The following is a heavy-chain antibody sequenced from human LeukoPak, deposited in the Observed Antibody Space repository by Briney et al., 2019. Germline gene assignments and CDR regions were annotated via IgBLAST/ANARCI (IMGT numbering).Heavy chain of an antibody. J-gene: IGHJ5*02. D-gene: IGHD1-20*01. CDR3: ARAGVKWNDNWFDL. CDR1: GFTFSSYS. CDR2: ISSSSSYI. Sequence: PGGSLRLSCAASGFTFSSYSMNWVRQAPGKGLEWVSSISSSSSYIYYADSVKGRFTISRDNAKNSLYLQMNSLRAEDTAVYYCARAGVKWNDNWFDLWGQGTLVTVSS. V-gene: IGHV3-21*01.